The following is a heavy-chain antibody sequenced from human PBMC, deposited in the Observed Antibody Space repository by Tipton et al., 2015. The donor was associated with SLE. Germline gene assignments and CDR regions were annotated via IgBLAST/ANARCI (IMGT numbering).Heavy chain of an antibody. D-gene: IGHD3-22*01. Sequence: GLVKPSETLSLTCTVSGGSISSYYWSWIRQPPGKGLEWIGYIYTSGSTNYNPSLKSRVTISVDTSKNQFSLKLSSVTAADTAVYYCARDYYYDSSGYYYVGYFDYWGQGTLVTVSS. J-gene: IGHJ4*02. CDR3: ARDYYYDSSGYYYVGYFDY. V-gene: IGHV4-4*08. CDR2: IYTSGST. CDR1: GGSISSYY.